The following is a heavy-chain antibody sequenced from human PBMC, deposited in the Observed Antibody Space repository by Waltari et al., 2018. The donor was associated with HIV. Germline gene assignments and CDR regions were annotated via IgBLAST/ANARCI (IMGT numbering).Heavy chain of an antibody. CDR1: GGSFSGSY. CDR3: ARGKNGWRTRGGAFDI. Sequence: QVQLQQWGAGLLKPSETLSLTCAVYGGSFSGSYWSGIRQPPGQGLEWIGEINHSGSTNYNPSLKSRVTISVDTSKNQFSLKLNSVTAADTAVYYCARGKNGWRTRGGAFDIWGQGTMVTVSS. J-gene: IGHJ3*02. V-gene: IGHV4-34*01. D-gene: IGHD2-2*03. CDR2: INHSGST.